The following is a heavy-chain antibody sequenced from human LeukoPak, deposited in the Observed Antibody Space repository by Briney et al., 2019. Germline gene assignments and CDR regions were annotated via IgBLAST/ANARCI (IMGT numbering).Heavy chain of an antibody. CDR3: ADGGEMATSYY. V-gene: IGHV3-23*01. J-gene: IGHJ4*02. D-gene: IGHD5-24*01. CDR2: ISGSGGST. Sequence: GGSLRLSCAASGFTFSSYAMSWVRQAPGKGLEWVSAISGSGGSTYYADSVKGRFTISRDNSKNTLYLQMNSLRAEDTAVYYCADGGEMATSYYWGQGTLVTVSS. CDR1: GFTFSSYA.